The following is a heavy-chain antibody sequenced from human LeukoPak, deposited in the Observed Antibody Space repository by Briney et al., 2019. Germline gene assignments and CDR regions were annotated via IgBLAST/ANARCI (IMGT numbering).Heavy chain of an antibody. CDR3: ARDESSGWYNWFDP. CDR1: GFTFSTDD. J-gene: IGHJ5*02. CDR2: ITGGGGNT. D-gene: IGHD6-19*01. Sequence: GGSLRLSCAASGFTFSTDDMTWVRQPPGKGLEWVSTITGGGGNTYYADSVKGRFTISRDNAKNTLYLQMNSLRAEDTAVYYCARDESSGWYNWFDPWGQGTLVTVSS. V-gene: IGHV3-23*01.